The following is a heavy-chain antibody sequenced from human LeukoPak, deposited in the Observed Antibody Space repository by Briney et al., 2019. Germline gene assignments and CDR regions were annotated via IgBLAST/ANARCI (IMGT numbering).Heavy chain of an antibody. J-gene: IGHJ4*02. CDR1: GGSISSYY. D-gene: IGHD3-22*01. Sequence: SETLSLTCTVSGGSISSYYWGWIRQPPGKGLEWIGSIYHSGSTYYNPSLKSRVTISVDTSKNQFSLKLSSVTAADTAVYYCAGAGGYYLDYWGQGTLVTVSS. CDR3: AGAGGYYLDY. CDR2: IYHSGST. V-gene: IGHV4-38-2*02.